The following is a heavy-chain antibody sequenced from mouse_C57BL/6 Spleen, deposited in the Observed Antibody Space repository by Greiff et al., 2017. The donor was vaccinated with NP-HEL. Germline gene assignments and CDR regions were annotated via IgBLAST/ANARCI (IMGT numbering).Heavy chain of an antibody. CDR3: ARSNSNYGDAMDY. CDR2: IYPGSGST. V-gene: IGHV1-55*01. CDR1: GYTFTSYW. J-gene: IGHJ4*01. Sequence: QAQLQQPGAELVKPGASVKMSCKASGYTFTSYWITWVKQRPGQGLEWIGDIYPGSGSTNYNEKFKSKATLTVDTSSSTAYMQLSSLTSEDSAVYYCARSNSNYGDAMDYWGQGTSVTVSS. D-gene: IGHD2-5*01.